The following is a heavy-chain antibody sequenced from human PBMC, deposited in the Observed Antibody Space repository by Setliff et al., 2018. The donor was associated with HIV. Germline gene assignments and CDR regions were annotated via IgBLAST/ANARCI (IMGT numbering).Heavy chain of an antibody. D-gene: IGHD3-3*01. CDR1: GFTFSSYW. J-gene: IGHJ4*02. Sequence: GSLRLSCASSGFTFSSYWMSWVRQAPGKGLEWIGSFHYSGSTSYNPSLKSRVTISLDTSKNQFSLNLSSVTAADTAVYYCARWEWGWPVDYWGQGTLVTVSS. V-gene: IGHV4-38-2*01. CDR3: ARWEWGWPVDY. CDR2: FHYSGST.